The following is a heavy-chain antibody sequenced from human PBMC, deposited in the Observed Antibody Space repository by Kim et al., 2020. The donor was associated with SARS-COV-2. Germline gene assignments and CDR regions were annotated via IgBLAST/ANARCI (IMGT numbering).Heavy chain of an antibody. CDR1: GFTFSSYA. D-gene: IGHD3-10*01. CDR3: ARDLPHYYGSGSYSSPYYYDGMDV. CDR2: ISYDGSNK. J-gene: IGHJ6*02. V-gene: IGHV3-30*04. Sequence: GGSLRLSCAASGFTFSSYAMHWVRQAPGKGLEWVAVISYDGSNKYYADSVKGRFTISRDNSKNTLYLQMNSLRAEDTAVYYCARDLPHYYGSGSYSSPYYYDGMDVWGRGTTVTVSS.